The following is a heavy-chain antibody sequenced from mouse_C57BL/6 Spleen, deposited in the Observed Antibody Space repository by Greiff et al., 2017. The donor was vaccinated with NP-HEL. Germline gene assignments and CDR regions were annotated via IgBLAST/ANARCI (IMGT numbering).Heavy chain of an antibody. V-gene: IGHV5-12*01. J-gene: IGHJ4*01. CDR1: GFTFSDYY. CDR3: ARPGQLRLPYYAMDY. CDR2: ISNGGGST. D-gene: IGHD3-2*02. Sequence: EVMLVESGGGLVQPGGSLKLSCAASGFTFSDYYMYWVRQTPEKRLEWVAYISNGGGSTYYPDTVKGRFTISRDNAKNTLYLQMSRLKSEDTAMYYCARPGQLRLPYYAMDYWGQGTSVTVSS.